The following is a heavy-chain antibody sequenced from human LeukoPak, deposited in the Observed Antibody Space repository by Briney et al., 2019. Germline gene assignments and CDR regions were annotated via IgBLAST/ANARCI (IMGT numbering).Heavy chain of an antibody. CDR1: GGSFSGYY. CDR3: CAVAGTY. V-gene: IGHV4-34*01. CDR2: INHSRST. D-gene: IGHD6-19*01. J-gene: IGHJ4*02. Sequence: NASETLSLTCAVYGGSFSGYYWSWIRQPPGKGLEWIGEINHSRSTNYNPSLKSRVTISVDTSKNQFSLKLSSVTAADTAVYYCCAVAGTYWGQGTLVTVSS.